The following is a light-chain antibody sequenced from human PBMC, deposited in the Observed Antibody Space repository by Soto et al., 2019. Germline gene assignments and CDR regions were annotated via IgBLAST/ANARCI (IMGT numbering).Light chain of an antibody. CDR1: QSVSSY. Sequence: EIVLTQSPATLSLSPGERATLSCRASQSVSSYLAWYQQKPGQAPRLLIYDASNRATGIPARFSGSGSGTDFTLTISSLEPEDFAVYYCQQRSNWTPHTFGQGNKLEIK. J-gene: IGKJ2*01. V-gene: IGKV3-11*01. CDR3: QQRSNWTPHT. CDR2: DAS.